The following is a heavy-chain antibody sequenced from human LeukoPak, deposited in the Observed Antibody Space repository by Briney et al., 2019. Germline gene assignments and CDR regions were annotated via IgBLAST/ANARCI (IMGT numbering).Heavy chain of an antibody. J-gene: IGHJ6*03. CDR2: ISWHSGMI. Sequence: SPRLSCAASGFSFDDYAMHWVRQAPGKGLEWVSGISWHSGMIAYADSVRGRFTISRDNAKNSLSLQMNSLRDDDTAVYYCAKDAYGGATFFYYMDVWGKGTTVIVSS. CDR3: AKDAYGGATFFYYMDV. CDR1: GFSFDDYA. V-gene: IGHV3-9*01. D-gene: IGHD2/OR15-2a*01.